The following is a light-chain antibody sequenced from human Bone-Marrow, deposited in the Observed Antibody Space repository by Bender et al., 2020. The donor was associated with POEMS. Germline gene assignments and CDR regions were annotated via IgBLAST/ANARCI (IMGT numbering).Light chain of an antibody. CDR3: QSWGSNTAV. J-gene: IGLJ2*01. V-gene: IGLV3-1*01. CDR2: QDT. Sequence: SYELTQPPSVSVSPGQTATITCSGDALPKMFAYWYQQKPGQSPVVVIYQDTKRPSGIPERFSGSTSGNTASLTISGTQTMDEADYYCQSWGSNTAVFGGGTKLTVL. CDR1: ALPKMF.